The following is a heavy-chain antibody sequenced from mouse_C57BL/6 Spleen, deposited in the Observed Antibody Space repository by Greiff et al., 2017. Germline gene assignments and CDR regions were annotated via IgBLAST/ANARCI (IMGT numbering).Heavy chain of an antibody. CDR1: GFSLTSYG. J-gene: IGHJ2*01. CDR2: IWSGGST. Sequence: QVQLQQSGPGLVQPSQSLSITCTVSGFSLTSYGVHWVRQSPGKGLEWLGVIWSGGSTDYNAAFISRRSISKDNSKSQVFFKMNSLQADDTAIYYCARSRGIYYDYDVDYWGQGTTLTVSS. D-gene: IGHD2-4*01. V-gene: IGHV2-2*01. CDR3: ARSRGIYYDYDVDY.